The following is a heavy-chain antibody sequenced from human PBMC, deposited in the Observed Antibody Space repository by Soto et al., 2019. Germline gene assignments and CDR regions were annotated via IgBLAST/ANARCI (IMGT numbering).Heavy chain of an antibody. CDR3: ARGSTNGAHYGH. D-gene: IGHD2-8*01. Sequence: SETLSLTCTVSGGSISSYYWSWIRQPPGKGLEWIGYIYYSGSTNYNPSLKSRDTISVDTSKNQFSLKLSSVTAADTAVYYCARGSTNGAHYGHWGQGTLVTVSS. V-gene: IGHV4-59*01. CDR1: GGSISSYY. J-gene: IGHJ4*02. CDR2: IYYSGST.